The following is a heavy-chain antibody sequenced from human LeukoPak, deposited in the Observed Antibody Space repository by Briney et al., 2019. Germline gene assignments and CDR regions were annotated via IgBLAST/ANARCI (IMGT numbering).Heavy chain of an antibody. V-gene: IGHV3-7*04. CDR2: IHPDGEEK. J-gene: IGHJ4*02. CDR3: ARGDDFSGDY. CDR1: GFTFRKYW. D-gene: IGHD3/OR15-3a*01. Sequence: GGSLRLSCAASGFTFRKYWMSWVRQAPGKGLEWVANIHPDGEEKYHVDFVEGRFTIFRDNAKNLLYLQMVSLRVEDTAVYYCARGDDFSGDYWGQGTLVTVSS.